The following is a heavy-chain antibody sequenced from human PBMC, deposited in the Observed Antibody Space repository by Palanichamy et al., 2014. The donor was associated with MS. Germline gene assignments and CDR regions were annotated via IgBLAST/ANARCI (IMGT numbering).Heavy chain of an antibody. V-gene: IGHV1-69*10. J-gene: IGHJ2*01. CDR3: ARDPGYYGSGSYYNVNWYFDL. CDR1: GGTFSSYA. D-gene: IGHD3-10*01. CDR2: IIPILGIA. Sequence: QVQLVQSGAEVKKPGSSVKVSCKASGGTFSSYAISWVRQAPGQGLEWMGGIIPILGIANYAQKFQGRVTITADKSTSTAYMELSSLRSEDTAVYYCARDPGYYGSGSYYNVNWYFDLWGRGTLVTVSS.